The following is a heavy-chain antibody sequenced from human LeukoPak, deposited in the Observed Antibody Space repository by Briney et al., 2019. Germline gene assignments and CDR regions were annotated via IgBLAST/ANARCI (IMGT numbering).Heavy chain of an antibody. J-gene: IGHJ6*03. CDR2: ISWDGGGT. D-gene: IGHD6-13*01. V-gene: IGHV3-43D*03. Sequence: GGSLRLSCAASGFTFDDYAMHWVRQAPGKGLEWVSLISWDGGGTYYADSVKGRFTISRDNSKNSLYLQMNSLRAEDTALYYCAKAGKQQRYYYYYMDVWGKGTTVTVSS. CDR3: AKAGKQQRYYYYYMDV. CDR1: GFTFDDYA.